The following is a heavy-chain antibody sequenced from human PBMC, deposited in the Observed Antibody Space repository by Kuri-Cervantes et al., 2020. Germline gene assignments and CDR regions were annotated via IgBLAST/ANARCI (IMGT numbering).Heavy chain of an antibody. V-gene: IGHV3-21*01. D-gene: IGHD3-10*01. CDR2: ISSSSSYI. J-gene: IGHJ6*03. CDR1: GFTFSSYS. CDR3: ARHLGSGTYLPYYYMDV. Sequence: GESLKISCAASGFTFSSYSMNWVRQAPGKGLEWVSSISSSSSYIYYADSVKGRFTISRDNAKNSLYLQMNSLRAEDTAVYYCARHLGSGTYLPYYYMDVWGKGTTVTVSS.